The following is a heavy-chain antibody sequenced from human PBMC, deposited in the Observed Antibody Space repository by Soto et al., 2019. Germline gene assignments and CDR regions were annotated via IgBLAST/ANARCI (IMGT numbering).Heavy chain of an antibody. J-gene: IGHJ1*01. V-gene: IGHV3-30*18. CDR2: MSYDGSYI. CDR1: EFTFSSYG. CDR3: VKGWDPTIDES. Sequence: QVQLVESGGGVVQPGRSLRLSCAASEFTFSSYGMRWVRQAPGKGLEWVAVMSYDGSYIYYADSVKGRFAISRDNSKNTLYLQMNSLRAEDTAVYYCVKGWDPTIDESWGQGTLVTVSS. D-gene: IGHD1-26*01.